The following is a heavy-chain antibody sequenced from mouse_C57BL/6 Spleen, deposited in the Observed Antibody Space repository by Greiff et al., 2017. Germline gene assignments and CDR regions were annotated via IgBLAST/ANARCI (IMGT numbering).Heavy chain of an antibody. CDR1: GYTFTDYY. CDR3: ARGSNYFDY. Sequence: VQLQQSGPVLVKPGASVKMSCKASGYTFTDYYMNWVKQSHGKSLEWIGVINPYNGGTSYNQKFKGKATLTVDKSSSTAYMELNSLTSEDSAVYYCARGSNYFDYWGKGTTLTVSS. CDR2: INPYNGGT. J-gene: IGHJ2*01. D-gene: IGHD5-1*01. V-gene: IGHV1-19*01.